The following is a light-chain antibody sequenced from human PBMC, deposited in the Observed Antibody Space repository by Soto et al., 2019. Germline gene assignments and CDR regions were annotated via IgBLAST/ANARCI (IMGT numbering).Light chain of an antibody. CDR2: ANS. CDR1: SSNIGAGYD. V-gene: IGLV1-40*01. CDR3: QSYDSSLSGYV. Sequence: QSGLAQPPSVSGAAGQRVTMSCTGSSSNIGAGYDVHWYQQLPGTAPKLFIYANSNRPSGVPDRFSGSKSGTSASLAITGLQAEDEADYYCQSYDSSLSGYVFGTGTKAPS. J-gene: IGLJ1*01.